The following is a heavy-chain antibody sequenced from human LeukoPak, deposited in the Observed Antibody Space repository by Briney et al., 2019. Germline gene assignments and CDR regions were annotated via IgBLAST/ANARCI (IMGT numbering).Heavy chain of an antibody. J-gene: IGHJ4*02. CDR3: ARRMPGAQWAKYVAYYFDH. Sequence: KSSEPLSLTCTVSNDSISPLYWGWIRQPTGKGLEFIGYNFYSGNTKFNPSLKSRVTLSVDTSKNQLSLKLSSVSAADTAVYYCARRMPGAQWAKYVAYYFDHWGQGTLVTVSS. V-gene: IGHV4-59*08. D-gene: IGHD1-26*01. CDR1: NDSISPLY. CDR2: NFYSGNT.